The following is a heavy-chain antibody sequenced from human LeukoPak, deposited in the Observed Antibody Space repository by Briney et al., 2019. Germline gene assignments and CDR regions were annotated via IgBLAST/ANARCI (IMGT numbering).Heavy chain of an antibody. D-gene: IGHD4-17*01. V-gene: IGHV6-1*01. CDR2: TYYRSKWYN. Sequence: RSQTLSLTCAISGDSVSSNSAAWNCIRQSPSRGLEWLGRTYYRSKWYNEYALSVKSRVTINPDTSKNQFSLQLNSVTPEDTAVYYCARGAYGHTFDYWGQGTLVTVSS. CDR3: ARGAYGHTFDY. CDR1: GDSVSSNSAA. J-gene: IGHJ4*02.